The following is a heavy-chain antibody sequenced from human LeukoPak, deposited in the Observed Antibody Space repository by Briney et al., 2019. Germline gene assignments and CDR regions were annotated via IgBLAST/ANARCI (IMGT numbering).Heavy chain of an antibody. Sequence: GESLKISCKGSEYSFTSYWIAWVRQMPGKGLEWMGIIYPGDSDTTYSPSFQGQVTISADKSISTAYLQWSSLKASDTAMYYCARQPYSSSWSNWFDPWGQGTLVTVSS. CDR3: ARQPYSSSWSNWFDP. CDR1: EYSFTSYW. J-gene: IGHJ5*02. V-gene: IGHV5-51*01. D-gene: IGHD6-13*01. CDR2: IYPGDSDT.